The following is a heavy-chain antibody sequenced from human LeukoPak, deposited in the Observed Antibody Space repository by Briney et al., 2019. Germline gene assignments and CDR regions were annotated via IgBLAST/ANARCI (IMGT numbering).Heavy chain of an antibody. CDR1: GDSFSSHY. Sequence: SETLSLTCAVSGDSFSSHYWTWIRQSPGTGLEWIGYISHIGRTNYNPSLKSRVTISIDTSKNQFSLKLRSVTTADTAVYYCARDLVTVTKGFDIWGQGTMVSVSS. V-gene: IGHV4-59*11. D-gene: IGHD4-17*01. CDR2: ISHIGRT. CDR3: ARDLVTVTKGFDI. J-gene: IGHJ3*02.